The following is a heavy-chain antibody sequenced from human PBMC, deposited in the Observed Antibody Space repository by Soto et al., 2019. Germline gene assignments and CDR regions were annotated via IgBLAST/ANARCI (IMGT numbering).Heavy chain of an antibody. CDR2: IYYSGST. D-gene: IGHD1-1*01. V-gene: IGHV4-31*03. J-gene: IGHJ4*02. CDR1: GGSISSGGYY. Sequence: QVQLQESGPGLVKPSQTLSLTCTVSGGSISSGGYYWSWIRQHPGKGLELIGYIYYSGSTYYNPSLKSRVTISVDTSKNQFSLKLSSVTAADTAVYYCARNWPVGSYYFDYWGQGTLVTVSS. CDR3: ARNWPVGSYYFDY.